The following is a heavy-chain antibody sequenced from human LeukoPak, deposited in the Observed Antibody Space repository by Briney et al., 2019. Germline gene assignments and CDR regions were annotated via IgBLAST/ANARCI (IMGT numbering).Heavy chain of an antibody. Sequence: GASVKVSCKASGGTFSSYAISWVRQAPEQGLEWMGGIIPIFGTANYAQKFQGRVTITADESTSTAYMELSRLRSEDTAVYYCARGTTVTPYNWFDPWGQGTLVTVSS. J-gene: IGHJ5*02. D-gene: IGHD4-17*01. V-gene: IGHV1-69*13. CDR2: IIPIFGTA. CDR1: GGTFSSYA. CDR3: ARGTTVTPYNWFDP.